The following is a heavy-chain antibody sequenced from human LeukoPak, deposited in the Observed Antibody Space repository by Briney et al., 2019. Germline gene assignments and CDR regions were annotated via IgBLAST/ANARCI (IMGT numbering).Heavy chain of an antibody. CDR1: GYTFTGYY. Sequence: ASVKVSCKASGYTFTGYYMHWVRQAPGQGLEWMGWINPNSGGTNYAQKFQGRVTMTRDTSISTAYMELSRLRSDDTAVYYCARNLDSGSYYPMDYWGQGTLVTVSS. J-gene: IGHJ4*02. V-gene: IGHV1-2*02. CDR2: INPNSGGT. CDR3: ARNLDSGSYYPMDY. D-gene: IGHD1-26*01.